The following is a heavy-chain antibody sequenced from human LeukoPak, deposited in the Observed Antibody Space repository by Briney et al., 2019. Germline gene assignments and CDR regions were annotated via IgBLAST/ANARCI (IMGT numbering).Heavy chain of an antibody. V-gene: IGHV1-18*01. D-gene: IGHD2-2*01. Sequence: ASVKVSCKASGYTFTSYGISWVRQAPGQGLEWMGWISAYNGNTNYAQKLQGRVTMTTDTSTSTAYMELRSLRSDDTAVYYCAGDLYCSSTSCYPYYYYYMDVWGKGTTVTVSS. CDR3: AGDLYCSSTSCYPYYYYYMDV. CDR1: GYTFTSYG. J-gene: IGHJ6*03. CDR2: ISAYNGNT.